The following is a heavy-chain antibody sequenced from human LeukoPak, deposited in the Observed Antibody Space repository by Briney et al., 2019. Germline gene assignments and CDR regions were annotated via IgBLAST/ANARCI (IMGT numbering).Heavy chain of an antibody. CDR1: GFTFSNYY. CDR3: AKVDSSGWWGPVDY. Sequence: PGGSLRLPCAASGFTFSNYYMRWVRQAPGKGLEWVSAISGSGGSTYYADSVKGRFTISRDNSKNTLYLQMNSLRAEDTAVYYCAKVDSSGWWGPVDYWGQGTLVTVSS. D-gene: IGHD6-19*01. CDR2: ISGSGGST. V-gene: IGHV3-23*01. J-gene: IGHJ4*02.